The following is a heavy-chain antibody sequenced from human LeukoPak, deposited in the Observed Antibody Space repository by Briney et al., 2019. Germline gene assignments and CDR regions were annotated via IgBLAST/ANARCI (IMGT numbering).Heavy chain of an antibody. CDR1: GGTFSSYA. J-gene: IGHJ6*02. CDR3: ARDQKVGATPYFGMDV. V-gene: IGHV1-69*04. CDR2: IIPMLGTV. D-gene: IGHD1-26*01. Sequence: ASVKVSCKVFGGTFSSYAINWVRQAPGQGLEWMGRIIPMLGTVNYAQKFQGGVTIIADKFTSTAYMELSSLRSEDTAVYFCARDQKVGATPYFGMDVWGQGTTVTVSS.